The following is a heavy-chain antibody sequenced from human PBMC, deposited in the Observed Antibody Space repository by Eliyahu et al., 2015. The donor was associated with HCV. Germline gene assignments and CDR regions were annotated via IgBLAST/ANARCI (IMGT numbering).Heavy chain of an antibody. CDR1: GFTFSSXW. Sequence: EVQLVESGGGLVQPGGSLRLSCAASGFTFSSXWXSWVRQAPGKGLEWVANIKQDGSEKYYVDSVKGRFTISRDNAKNSLYLQMNSLRAEDTAVYYCARDSSYYDFWSGYYASAFDIWGQGTMVTVSS. CDR3: ARDSSYYDFWSGYYASAFDI. V-gene: IGHV3-7*01. D-gene: IGHD3-3*01. CDR2: IKQDGSEK. J-gene: IGHJ3*02.